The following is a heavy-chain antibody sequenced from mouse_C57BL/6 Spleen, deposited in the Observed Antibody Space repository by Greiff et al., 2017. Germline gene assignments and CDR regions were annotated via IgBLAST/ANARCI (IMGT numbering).Heavy chain of an antibody. CDR2: INPSRCYT. CDR3: ARITTVVAPFDY. D-gene: IGHD1-1*01. Sequence: VQLKESGAELARPGASVKMSCKASGYTFTSYTMHWVKQRPGQGLEWIGYINPSRCYTKYNQKFKDKATLTADKSSSTAYMQLSSLTSEDSAVYYCARITTVVAPFDYWGQGTTLTVSS. J-gene: IGHJ2*01. CDR1: GYTFTSYT. V-gene: IGHV1-4*01.